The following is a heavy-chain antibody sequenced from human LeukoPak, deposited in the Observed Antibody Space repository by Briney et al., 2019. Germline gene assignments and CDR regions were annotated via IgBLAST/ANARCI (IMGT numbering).Heavy chain of an antibody. CDR1: GYTFTGYY. J-gene: IGHJ5*02. CDR3: ARVPDGPYDGSDYYSFRSNWFGP. V-gene: IGHV1-2*02. Sequence: GASVKVSCKASGYTFTGYYIHWVRQAPGQGLEWMGWINPNSGGTNYVQKFQGRVTMTRDTSINTAYMELSRLRSDDTAVYYCARVPDGPYDGSDYYSFRSNWFGPWGQGTLVTVSS. CDR2: INPNSGGT. D-gene: IGHD3-22*01.